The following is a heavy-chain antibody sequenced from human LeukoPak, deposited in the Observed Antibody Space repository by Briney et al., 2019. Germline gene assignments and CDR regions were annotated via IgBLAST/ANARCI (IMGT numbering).Heavy chain of an antibody. D-gene: IGHD3-22*01. J-gene: IGHJ4*02. Sequence: TGGSLRLSCTASGFTFSSYAMNWVRQAPGKGLEWVSAISGSGGSTYFADSVKGRFTISRDNSKNTLYLQMNSLRAEDTAVYYCAKAMNYYDSSGDEAADYWGQGTLVTVSS. CDR2: ISGSGGST. V-gene: IGHV3-23*01. CDR1: GFTFSSYA. CDR3: AKAMNYYDSSGDEAADY.